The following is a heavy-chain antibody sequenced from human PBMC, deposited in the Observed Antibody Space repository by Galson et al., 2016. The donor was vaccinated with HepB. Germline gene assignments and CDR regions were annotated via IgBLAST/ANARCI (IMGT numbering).Heavy chain of an antibody. CDR3: ARYGSGSFHC. CDR1: GYTFTNYY. J-gene: IGHJ4*02. Sequence: SVKVSCKASGYTFTNYYIHWARQAPGQGLEWMGIINPSGGTIRYAQKFQGRVTITRDTSTSTVYMELSSLRSEDTAVFYCARYGSGSFHCWGQGTLVTVSS. V-gene: IGHV1-46*01. D-gene: IGHD3-10*01. CDR2: INPSGGTI.